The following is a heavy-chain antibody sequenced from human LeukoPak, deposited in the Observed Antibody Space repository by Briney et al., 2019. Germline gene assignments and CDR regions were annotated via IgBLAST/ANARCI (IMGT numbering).Heavy chain of an antibody. V-gene: IGHV3-30*02. J-gene: IGHJ4*02. D-gene: IGHD3-3*01. CDR3: AKDLSSPLTIFGVVADY. CDR1: GFNINNYG. CDR2: IRYTGTDN. Sequence: GGSLRLSCVASGFNINNYGMHWVRQTPGKGLAWVAFIRYTGTDNYADSVKGRFTISRDNSKSTLYLQMNSLRSEDTAVYYCAKDLSSPLTIFGVVADYWGQGTLVTVSS.